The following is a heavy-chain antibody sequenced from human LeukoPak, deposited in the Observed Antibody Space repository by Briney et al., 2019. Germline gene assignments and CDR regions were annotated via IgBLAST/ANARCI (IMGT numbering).Heavy chain of an antibody. CDR3: ARDPDVDIVATIAGYFDY. Sequence: GGSLRLSCAASGFTFSSYAMHWVRQAPGKGLEWVAVISYDGSNKYYADSVKGRLTISRDNSKNTLYLQMNSLRAEDTAVYYCARDPDVDIVATIAGYFDYWGQGTLVTVSS. J-gene: IGHJ4*02. CDR2: ISYDGSNK. V-gene: IGHV3-30*04. D-gene: IGHD5-12*01. CDR1: GFTFSSYA.